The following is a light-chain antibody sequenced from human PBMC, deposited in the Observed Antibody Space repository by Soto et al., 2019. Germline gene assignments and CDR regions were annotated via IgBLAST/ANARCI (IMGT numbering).Light chain of an antibody. CDR3: QQYGSSRT. CDR1: QSVSSSY. V-gene: IGKV3-20*01. CDR2: GAS. J-gene: IGKJ1*01. Sequence: IGFAQSPGTLSLSPGERASRSCRASQSVSSSYLAWYQQTPGQAPRLLIYGASSRATGIPDRFSGSGSATDFTLTSSRMEAGDFAVYYCQQYGSSRTFGQGTNVDIK.